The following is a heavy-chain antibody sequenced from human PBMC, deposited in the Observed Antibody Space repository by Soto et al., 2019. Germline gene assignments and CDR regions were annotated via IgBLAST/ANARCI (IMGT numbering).Heavy chain of an antibody. CDR1: GFTFSSYG. CDR2: IWYDGSNK. J-gene: IGHJ4*02. D-gene: IGHD3-22*01. Sequence: GGSLRLSCAASGFTFSSYGMHWVRQAPGKGLEWVAVIWYDGSNKYYADSVKGRFTISRDNSKNTLYLQMNGLRAEDTAVDYCASGEIVALFDYWGQGTLVTVSS. CDR3: ASGEIVALFDY. V-gene: IGHV3-33*01.